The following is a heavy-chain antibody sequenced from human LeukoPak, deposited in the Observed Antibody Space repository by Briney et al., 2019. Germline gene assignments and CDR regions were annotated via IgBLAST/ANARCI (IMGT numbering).Heavy chain of an antibody. CDR1: GYTFTSYY. J-gene: IGHJ4*02. CDR2: IIPSGGST. V-gene: IGHV1-46*01. CDR3: ARDLNGGLLWFGELFSFDY. D-gene: IGHD3-10*01. Sequence: GASVKVSCKASGYTFTSYYMHWVRQAPGQGLEWMGIIIPSGGSTSYAQKFQGRVTMTRDTSTSTVYMELSSLRSEDTAVYYCARDLNGGLLWFGELFSFDYWGQGTLVTVSS.